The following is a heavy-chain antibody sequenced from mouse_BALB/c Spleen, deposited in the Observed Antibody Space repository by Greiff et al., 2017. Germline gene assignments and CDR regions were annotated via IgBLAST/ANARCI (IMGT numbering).Heavy chain of an antibody. J-gene: IGHJ2*01. D-gene: IGHD1-1*01. CDR1: GYTFTSYW. Sequence: QVQLQQPGAELVRPGASVKLSCKASGYTFTSYWINWVKQRPGQGLEWIGNIYPSDSYTNYNQKFKDKATLTVDKSSSTAYMQLSSPTSEDSAVYYCTREDYYGYYFDYWGQGTTLTVSS. CDR2: IYPSDSYT. V-gene: IGHV1-69*02. CDR3: TREDYYGYYFDY.